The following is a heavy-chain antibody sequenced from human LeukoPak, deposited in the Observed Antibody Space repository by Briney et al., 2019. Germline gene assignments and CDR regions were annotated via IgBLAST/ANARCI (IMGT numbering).Heavy chain of an antibody. D-gene: IGHD3-22*01. CDR2: ISGSGGST. CDR1: GFTFSSYA. CDR3: AKDDREVVVTYFDY. V-gene: IGHV3-23*01. J-gene: IGHJ4*02. Sequence: GGSLRLSCAASGFTFSSYAMSWVRQAPGKGLEWVSAISGSGGSTYYADSVKGRFTISRDNSKNTLYLQMHSLRAEDTTVYYCAKDDREVVVTYFDYWGQGTLVTVSP.